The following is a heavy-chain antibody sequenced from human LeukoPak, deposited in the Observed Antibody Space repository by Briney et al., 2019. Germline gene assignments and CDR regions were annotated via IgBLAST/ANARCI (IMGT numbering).Heavy chain of an antibody. CDR2: IYPADSDSNT. D-gene: IGHD1-26*01. J-gene: IGHJ3*02. V-gene: IGHV5-51*01. CDR3: AMVVGATDRDAAFDI. CDR1: GYSFTSYW. Sequence: GESLKISCKGSGYSFTSYWIGWVRQMPGKGLEWMGIIYPADSDSNTRYSPSFQGQVTISADKAISTAYLQWSSLKASDTAMYYCAMVVGATDRDAAFDIWGQGTMVTVSS.